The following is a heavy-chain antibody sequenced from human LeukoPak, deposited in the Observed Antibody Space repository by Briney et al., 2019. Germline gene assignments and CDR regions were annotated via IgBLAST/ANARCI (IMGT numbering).Heavy chain of an antibody. CDR3: ASGSFRYTVFAFDI. V-gene: IGHV5-51*01. CDR2: IYPGDSDT. J-gene: IGHJ3*02. CDR1: GYSFTSYW. D-gene: IGHD3-16*02. Sequence: GESLKISCRGSGYSFTSYWIGWVRQLPGKGLEWMGIIYPGDSDTTSSPSFQGQVTISADKSISTAYLQWSSRKASDTAMYYCASGSFRYTVFAFDIWGQGTMVTVSS.